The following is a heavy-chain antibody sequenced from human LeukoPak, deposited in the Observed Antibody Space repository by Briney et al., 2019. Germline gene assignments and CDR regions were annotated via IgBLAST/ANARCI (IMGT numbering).Heavy chain of an antibody. V-gene: IGHV4-39*02. J-gene: IGHJ4*02. CDR3: VGDYGNFVQGN. CDR2: IVSGGST. Sequence: SETLSLTCTVSTDSISSGNYYWGWVRQSPGQGLEWIGSIVSGGSTYHNPSLKSRVTMSIDTSNNQFSLKLSFVTAADTAIYNCVGDYGNFVQGNWGQGTLVTVSS. CDR1: TDSISSGNYY. D-gene: IGHD1-7*01.